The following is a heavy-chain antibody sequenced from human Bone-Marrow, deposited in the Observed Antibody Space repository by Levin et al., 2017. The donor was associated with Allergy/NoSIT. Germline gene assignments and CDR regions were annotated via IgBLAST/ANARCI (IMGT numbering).Heavy chain of an antibody. V-gene: IGHV3-48*02. J-gene: IGHJ4*02. CDR2: ISSSSNTI. CDR1: GFTFSSYS. D-gene: IGHD6-19*01. Sequence: GGSLRLSCAASGFTFSSYSMNWVRQAPGKGLEWVSYISSSSNTIHYADSVKGRFTISRDNAKNSLYLQMNSLRDEDTAVYYCARKALGSGWYLVDYWGQGTLVTVSS. CDR3: ARKALGSGWYLVDY.